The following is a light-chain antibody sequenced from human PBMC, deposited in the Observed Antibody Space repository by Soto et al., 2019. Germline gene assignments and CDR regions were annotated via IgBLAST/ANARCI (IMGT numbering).Light chain of an antibody. Sequence: EIVLTQSPGTLSLSPGERATLSCRASQSVSSTYLAWCQQKPGQAPRLLIYGASSRATGIPDRISGSGSGTDFTLTISRLEPEDFAVYHCQYYGTSPTFGQGTKVDIK. CDR3: QYYGTSPT. J-gene: IGKJ1*01. CDR2: GAS. CDR1: QSVSSTY. V-gene: IGKV3-20*01.